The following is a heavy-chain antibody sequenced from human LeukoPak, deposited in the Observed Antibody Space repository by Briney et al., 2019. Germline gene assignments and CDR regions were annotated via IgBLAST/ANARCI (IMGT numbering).Heavy chain of an antibody. CDR3: ASWGEGALDN. Sequence: PGVSLSLSCESSGYIFCSYSMNCVRQAPAKAWEWISYISTSTTTIYYANSVKGRLTISRDNAKKSLYLQMNSLRVEDTGVYYCASWGEGALDNWGQGTLVTVSS. D-gene: IGHD1-26*01. CDR1: GYIFCSYS. V-gene: IGHV3-48*01. J-gene: IGHJ4*02. CDR2: ISTSTTTI.